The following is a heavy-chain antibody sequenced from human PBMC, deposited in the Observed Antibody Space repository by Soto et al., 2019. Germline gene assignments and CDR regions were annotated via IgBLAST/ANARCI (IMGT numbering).Heavy chain of an antibody. CDR3: ARRGQWLVGYFDY. J-gene: IGHJ4*02. V-gene: IGHV4-34*01. D-gene: IGHD6-19*01. CDR1: GGSFSGYY. CDR2: INHSGST. Sequence: SETLSLTCAVYGGSFSGYYWIFIRQPPVKWLEWIVEINHSGSTNYNPSLKSRVTISVDTSKNQFSLKLSSVTAADTAVYYCARRGQWLVGYFDYWGQGTLVTVSS.